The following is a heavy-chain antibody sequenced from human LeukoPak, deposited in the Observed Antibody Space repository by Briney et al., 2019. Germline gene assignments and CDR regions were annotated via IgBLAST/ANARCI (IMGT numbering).Heavy chain of an antibody. CDR1: GGSVSSGSYY. V-gene: IGHV4-61*01. CDR3: ARPNQYCTGLRCYSGHD. J-gene: IGHJ4*01. CDR2: IYYSGST. D-gene: IGHD2-15*01. Sequence: SERVSLTCTVSGGSVSSGSYYWSWIRQPPGKGLEWIACIYYSGSTNYNPSLESRVTISVDTSKNQFSLRLNSVTAADTAVYYCARPNQYCTGLRCYSGHDWGHGAQVTVSS.